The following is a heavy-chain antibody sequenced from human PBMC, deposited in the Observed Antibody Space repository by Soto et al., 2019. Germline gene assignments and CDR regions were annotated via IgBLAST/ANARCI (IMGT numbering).Heavy chain of an antibody. CDR1: GYSISSYY. J-gene: IGHJ4*02. V-gene: IGHV4-59*01. D-gene: IGHD6-19*01. CDR2: FYYSGST. CDR3: ARVLSSGLDY. Sequence: SETLSLTCPVSGYSISSYYWSWIRQPPGKGLEWIGYFYYSGSTNYSPSLKSRVTISVDTSKNHFSLKLSSVTAADTAVYYCARVLSSGLDYWGQGTLVTVSS.